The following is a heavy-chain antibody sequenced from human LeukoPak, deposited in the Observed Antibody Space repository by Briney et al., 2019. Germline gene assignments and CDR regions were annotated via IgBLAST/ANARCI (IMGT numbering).Heavy chain of an antibody. CDR3: ASPRAIYDYVWGSYRYGLDY. V-gene: IGHV1-2*02. Sequence: GASVKVSCKASGYTFTGYYMHWVRQAPGQGLEWMGWINPNSGGTNYAQKFQGRVTMTRDTSISTAYMELSRPRSDDTAVYYCASPRAIYDYVWGSYRYGLDYWGQGTLVTVSS. CDR2: INPNSGGT. J-gene: IGHJ4*02. CDR1: GYTFTGYY. D-gene: IGHD3-16*02.